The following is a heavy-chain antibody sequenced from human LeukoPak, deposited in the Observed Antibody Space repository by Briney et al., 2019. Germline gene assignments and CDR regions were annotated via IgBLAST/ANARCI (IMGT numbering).Heavy chain of an antibody. D-gene: IGHD3-10*02. J-gene: IGHJ6*04. CDR2: ISSSGSTI. V-gene: IGHV3-48*03. CDR1: GFTFSRYE. Sequence: PGGSLRLSCAASGFTFSRYEMNWARQAPGKGLEWVSYISSSGSTIYYADSVKGRFTISRDNAKNSLYLQMNSLRAEDTAVYYAELGITMTGGVWGKGTTVTISS. CDR3: ELGITMTGGV.